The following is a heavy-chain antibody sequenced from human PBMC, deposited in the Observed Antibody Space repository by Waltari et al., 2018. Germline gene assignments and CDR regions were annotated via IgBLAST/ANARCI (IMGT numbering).Heavy chain of an antibody. D-gene: IGHD3-22*01. V-gene: IGHV3-74*01. CDR2: INSDGGRT. CDR1: GFTLCRYW. J-gene: IGHJ4*02. Sequence: EVQPVASGGGLVQPGGYRRLSCSAHGFTLCRYWMHWVRQRPEKGLVVVSRINSDGGRTSFADSVKGRFTISRDNARNALYLEMSSLSAEDTAVYYCARLIGYYDRTDLWGQGTVVTVSS. CDR3: ARLIGYYDRTDL.